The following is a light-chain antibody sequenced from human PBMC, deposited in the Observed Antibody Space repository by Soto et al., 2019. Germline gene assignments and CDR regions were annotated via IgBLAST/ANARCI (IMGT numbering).Light chain of an antibody. J-gene: IGLJ2*01. CDR1: SSDVGGYNF. V-gene: IGLV2-8*01. CDR3: TSYAGSNIVV. CDR2: EVS. Sequence: QSALTQPPSASGSPGQSVTISCTGTSSDVGGYNFVSWYQQHPGKAPKLMIYEVSARPSGVPDRFSGSKSGNTASLTVSGLHAEDEADYYCTSYAGSNIVVFGGGTKLTVL.